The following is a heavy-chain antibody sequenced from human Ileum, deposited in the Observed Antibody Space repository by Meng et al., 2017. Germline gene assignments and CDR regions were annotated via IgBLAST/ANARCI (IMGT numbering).Heavy chain of an antibody. V-gene: IGHV4-34*01. CDR1: VSFVSGYY. CDR2: SNHSEKT. D-gene: IGHD3-10*02. J-gene: IGHJ5*01. Sequence: SANISSNASGYVSFVSGYYWGGRRHGPGLDLESRSKSNHSEKTNYDQSLKSRVTIAVDTFNTEYSLKLSSGTDADTVFYYCARGLGLICCEEWFDSWGQGTLVTVSS. CDR3: ARGLGLICCEEWFDS.